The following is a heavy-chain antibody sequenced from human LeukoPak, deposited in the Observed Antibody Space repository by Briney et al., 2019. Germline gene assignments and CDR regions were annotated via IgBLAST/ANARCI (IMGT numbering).Heavy chain of an antibody. J-gene: IGHJ4*02. D-gene: IGHD2-2*01. CDR2: IYWNDDK. CDR1: GFSLSTSGVG. CDR3: ALSRVPAARGYFDY. Sequence: SGPTLVKPTQTLTLTCTFSGFSLSTSGVGVGWIRQPPGKALEWLALIYWNDDKRYSPSLKSRLTITKDTSKNQVVLTMTNMDPVDTATYYCALSRVPAARGYFDYWGQGTLVTVSS. V-gene: IGHV2-5*01.